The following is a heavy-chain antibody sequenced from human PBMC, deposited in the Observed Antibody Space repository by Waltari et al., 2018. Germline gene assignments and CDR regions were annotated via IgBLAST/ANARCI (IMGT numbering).Heavy chain of an antibody. D-gene: IGHD4-4*01. Sequence: QVQLQESGPGLVKPSETLSLTCTVSGGSISSHYWSWIRQPPGKGLEWIGYIYYSGSTNYNPSLKGRVTISVDTSKNQFSRKLSSVTAADTAVYYCARDYSNYRDYYYGMDVWGQGTTVTVSS. CDR2: IYYSGST. CDR1: GGSISSHY. V-gene: IGHV4-59*11. CDR3: ARDYSNYRDYYYGMDV. J-gene: IGHJ6*02.